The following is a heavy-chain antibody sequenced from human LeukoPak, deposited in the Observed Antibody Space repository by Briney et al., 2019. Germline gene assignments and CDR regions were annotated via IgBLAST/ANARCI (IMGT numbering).Heavy chain of an antibody. CDR1: GYTFTSYD. J-gene: IGHJ4*02. CDR2: MNPNSGNT. V-gene: IGHV1-8*01. D-gene: IGHD2-2*01. Sequence: ASVKVSCKASGYTFTSYDINWVRQATGQGLEWMGWMNPNSGNTGYAQKFQGRVTMTRNTSISTAYMELSSLRSEDTAVYYCARSPYCSSTSCSYYFDYWGQGTLVTVSS. CDR3: ARSPYCSSTSCSYYFDY.